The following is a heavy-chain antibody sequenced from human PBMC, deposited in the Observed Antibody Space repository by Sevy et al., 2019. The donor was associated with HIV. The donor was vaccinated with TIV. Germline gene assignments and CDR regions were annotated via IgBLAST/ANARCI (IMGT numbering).Heavy chain of an antibody. J-gene: IGHJ6*02. CDR1: GFTFSSYA. CDR2: ISGSGGST. D-gene: IGHD4-17*01. Sequence: GGSLRLSCAASGFTFSSYAMSWVRQAPGKGLEWVSAISGSGGSTYYADSVKGRFTISRDNSKNTLYLQMNGLRAEDTAVYYCAKASTVTTTRVTGYYGMDVWGQGTTVTVSS. V-gene: IGHV3-23*01. CDR3: AKASTVTTTRVTGYYGMDV.